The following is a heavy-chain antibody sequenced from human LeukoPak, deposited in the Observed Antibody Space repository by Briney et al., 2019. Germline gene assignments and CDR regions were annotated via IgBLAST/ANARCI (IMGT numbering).Heavy chain of an antibody. CDR2: IYSGGST. Sequence: PSETLSLTCTVSGGSISSYYWSWVRQAPGKGLEWVSVIYSGGSTYYADSVKGRFTISRDNSKNTLYLQMNSLRAEDTAVYYCARGWWELLTDYWGQGTLVTVSS. CDR3: ARGWWELLTDY. V-gene: IGHV3-53*01. CDR1: GGSISSYY. D-gene: IGHD1-26*01. J-gene: IGHJ4*02.